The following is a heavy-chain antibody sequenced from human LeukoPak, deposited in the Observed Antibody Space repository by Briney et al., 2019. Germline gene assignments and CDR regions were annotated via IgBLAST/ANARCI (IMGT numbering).Heavy chain of an antibody. D-gene: IGHD6-13*01. CDR3: ARDTAATGIFDY. J-gene: IGHJ4*02. CDR2: ISAYNGNT. V-gene: IGHV1-18*01. Sequence: ASVKVPCKASGYTFTSYGISWVRQAPGQGLEWMGWISAYNGNTNYAQKLQGRVTMTTDTSTSTAYMELRSLRSDDTAVYYCARDTAATGIFDYWGQGTLVTVSS. CDR1: GYTFTSYG.